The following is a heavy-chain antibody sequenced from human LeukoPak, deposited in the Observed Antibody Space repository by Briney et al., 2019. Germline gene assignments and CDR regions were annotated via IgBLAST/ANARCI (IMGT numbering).Heavy chain of an antibody. CDR2: IYPGDSDT. D-gene: IGHD4-17*01. V-gene: IGHV5-51*01. CDR1: GSPFTTYW. Sequence: LGESLKISCKGSGSPFTTYWIGWVRQMPGKGLEWMGIIYPGDSDTRYSPSFQGQVTISADKSISTAYLQWSSLKASDTAIYYCARRAPYGDFDYWGQGTLVTVSS. CDR3: ARRAPYGDFDY. J-gene: IGHJ4*02.